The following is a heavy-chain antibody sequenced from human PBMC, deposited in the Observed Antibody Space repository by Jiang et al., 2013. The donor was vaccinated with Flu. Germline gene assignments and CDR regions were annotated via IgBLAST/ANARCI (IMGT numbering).Heavy chain of an antibody. CDR3: ARVVAATRLDNWFDP. V-gene: IGHV1-69*02. D-gene: IGHD2-15*01. J-gene: IGHJ5*02. Sequence: GAEVKKPGSSVKVSCKASGGTFSSYTISWVRQAPGQGLEWMGRIIPILGIANYAQKLQGRVTMTTDTSTSTAYMELRSLRSDDTAVYYCARVVAATRLDNWFDPWGQGTLVTVSS. CDR1: GGTFSSYT. CDR2: IIPILGIA.